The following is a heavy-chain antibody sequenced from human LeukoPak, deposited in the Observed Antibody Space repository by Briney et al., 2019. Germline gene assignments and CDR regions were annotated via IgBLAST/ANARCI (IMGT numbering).Heavy chain of an antibody. CDR3: ARGMPTGAEEYFHH. CDR2: ISSSNDYT. CDR1: GFTFSDYY. V-gene: IGHV3-11*06. Sequence: GGSLRLSCAASGFTFSDYYMSWIRQAPGKGLEWVSYISSSNDYTNYADSVKGRFTISRDNAKNSLYLQMSSLRAEDTAVYYCARGMPTGAEEYFHHWGQGTLVTVSS. D-gene: IGHD4-17*01. J-gene: IGHJ1*01.